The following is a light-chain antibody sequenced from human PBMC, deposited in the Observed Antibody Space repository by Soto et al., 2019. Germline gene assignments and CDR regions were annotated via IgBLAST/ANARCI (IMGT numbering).Light chain of an antibody. CDR1: SSDVGGYNY. CDR2: DVS. CDR3: SSYRSSNTWV. Sequence: QSALTQPASVSGSPGQSITISCTGTSSDVGGYNYVSWYQQHPGKAPKLLIYDVSNRPSGVSNRFSGSKSGKTASLTISGLQAEDEADYYCSSYRSSNTWVFGGGTKLTVL. J-gene: IGLJ3*02. V-gene: IGLV2-14*01.